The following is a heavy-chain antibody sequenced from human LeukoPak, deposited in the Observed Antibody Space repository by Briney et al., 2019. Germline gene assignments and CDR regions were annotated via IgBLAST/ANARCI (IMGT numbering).Heavy chain of an antibody. Sequence: PSETLSLTCTVSGGSISSSSYYWGWIRQPPGKGLEWIGYIYYSGSTNYNPSLKSRVTISVDTSKNQFSLKLSSVTAADTAVYYCARHGLDGMDVWGQGTTVTVSS. CDR3: ARHGLDGMDV. D-gene: IGHD5-24*01. CDR1: GGSISSSSYY. V-gene: IGHV4-61*05. CDR2: IYYSGST. J-gene: IGHJ6*02.